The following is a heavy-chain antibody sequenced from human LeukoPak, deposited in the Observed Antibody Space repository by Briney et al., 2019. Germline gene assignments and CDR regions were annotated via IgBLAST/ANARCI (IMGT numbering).Heavy chain of an antibody. D-gene: IGHD3-9*01. CDR3: ATGWGLRYFDWLLFDY. CDR1: GYTLTELS. J-gene: IGHJ4*02. CDR2: FDPEDGET. Sequence: ASVKVSCKVPGYTLTELSMHWVRQAPGKGLEWMGGFDPEDGETIYAQKFQGRVTMTEDTSTDTAYMELSSLRSEDTAVYYCATGWGLRYFDWLLFDYWGQGTLVTVSS. V-gene: IGHV1-24*01.